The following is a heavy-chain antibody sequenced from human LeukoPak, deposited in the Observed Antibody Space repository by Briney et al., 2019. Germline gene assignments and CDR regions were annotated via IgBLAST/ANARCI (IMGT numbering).Heavy chain of an antibody. D-gene: IGHD4-17*01. J-gene: IGHJ4*02. V-gene: IGHV4-59*01. CDR2: IYYSGST. CDR1: GGSSSSYY. CDR3: ARGVDDYGDPGYFDY. Sequence: PSETLSLTCTVSGGSSSSYYWSWIRQPPGKGREWIGYIYYSGSTDYNPSLKSRVTISLDTSKNQFSLKLSSVTAADTAVYYCARGVDDYGDPGYFDYWGQGTLVTVSS.